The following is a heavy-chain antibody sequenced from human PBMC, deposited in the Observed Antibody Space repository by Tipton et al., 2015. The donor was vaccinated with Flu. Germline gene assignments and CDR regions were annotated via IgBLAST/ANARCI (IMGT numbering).Heavy chain of an antibody. CDR1: GYTFTSYY. CDR2: INPSGGST. V-gene: IGHV1-46*01. D-gene: IGHD3-22*01. J-gene: IGHJ5*02. Sequence: QVQLVQSGAEVKKPGASVKVSCKASGYTFTSYYMHWVRQAPGQGLEWMGIINPSGGSTSYAQKFQGRVTMTRDTSTSTVYMELSSLRSEGTAVYYCAGAPPFGGDSSGYYFRSFDPWGQGTLVTVSS. CDR3: AGAPPFGGDSSGYYFRSFDP.